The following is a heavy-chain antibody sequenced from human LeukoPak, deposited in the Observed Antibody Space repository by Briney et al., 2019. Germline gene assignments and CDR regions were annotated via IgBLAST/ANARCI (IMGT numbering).Heavy chain of an antibody. V-gene: IGHV3-7*01. CDR2: IKGDGSDK. J-gene: IGHJ3*01. CDR3: ARDSTSSWETAFDV. D-gene: IGHD1-26*01. CDR1: GFTFSSSW. Sequence: GGSLRLSCAASGFTFSSSWMTWVRQAPGKGLEWLANIKGDGSDKNYVDSVKGRFTISRDNAKNSLYLQMNSLRAEDTAVYYCARDSTSSWETAFDVWGQGTMVTVSS.